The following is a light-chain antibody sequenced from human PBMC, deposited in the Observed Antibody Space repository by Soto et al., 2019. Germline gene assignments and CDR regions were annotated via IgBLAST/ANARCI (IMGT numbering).Light chain of an antibody. V-gene: IGKV1-8*01. CDR1: QGISSY. J-gene: IGKJ1*01. Sequence: IQMTQCPSTLSRSAGARFIIDCWASQGISSYLAWYQQKPGKAPKLLIYAASTLQSGVPSRFSGSGSGTDFTLTISCLQSEDFATYYCQQYYSYPRTFGQGTKVDIK. CDR2: AAS. CDR3: QQYYSYPRT.